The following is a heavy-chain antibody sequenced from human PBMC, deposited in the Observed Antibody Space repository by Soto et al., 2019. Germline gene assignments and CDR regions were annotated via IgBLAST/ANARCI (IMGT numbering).Heavy chain of an antibody. Sequence: GASVKVSCKASGYTFTSYYMHWVRQAPGQGLEWMGIINPSGGSTSYAQKFQGRVTMTRDTSTSTVYMELSSLRSEDTAVYYCARGGEDIVVVTAMIGMIDYWGQGTLVTVYS. CDR1: GYTFTSYY. CDR3: ARGGEDIVVVTAMIGMIDY. CDR2: INPSGGST. D-gene: IGHD2-21*02. V-gene: IGHV1-46*01. J-gene: IGHJ4*02.